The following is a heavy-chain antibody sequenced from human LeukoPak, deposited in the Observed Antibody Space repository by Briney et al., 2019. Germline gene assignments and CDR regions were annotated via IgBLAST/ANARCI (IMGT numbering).Heavy chain of an antibody. J-gene: IGHJ5*01. Sequence: GGSLRLSCAASGFTFSSYAMTWVRQAPGKGLEWVSAISYSGGSTYYADSVKGRFTISRDNSKNTLYLQMNSLRAEDTALYYCAKGSGFGPSNWFYSWGQENLVTVSS. D-gene: IGHD3-10*01. CDR3: AKGSGFGPSNWFYS. CDR2: ISYSGGST. CDR1: GFTFSSYA. V-gene: IGHV3-23*01.